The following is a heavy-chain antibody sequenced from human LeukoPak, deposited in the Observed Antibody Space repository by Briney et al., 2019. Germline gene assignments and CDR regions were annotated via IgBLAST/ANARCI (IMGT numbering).Heavy chain of an antibody. Sequence: GRSLRLSCAVSEFSVSSNYMNWVRQAPGKGLEWVSVIYSGGATYYADSVRGRFTISRDNSKNMVSLQMTSLGAEDTAVYYCARGRFSGPDDYWGQGTLVTVSS. CDR1: EFSVSSNY. CDR3: ARGRFSGPDDY. J-gene: IGHJ4*02. D-gene: IGHD6-19*01. CDR2: IYSGGAT. V-gene: IGHV3-53*01.